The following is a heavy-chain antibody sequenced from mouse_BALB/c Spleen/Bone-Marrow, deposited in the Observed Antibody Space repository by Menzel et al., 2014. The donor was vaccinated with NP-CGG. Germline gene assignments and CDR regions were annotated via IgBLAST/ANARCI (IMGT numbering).Heavy chain of an antibody. CDR3: TRGGNWDDFDY. CDR2: ISGGGSYT. V-gene: IGHV5-9-2*01. Sequence: DVHLVESGGGLVKPGGSLKLSCAASGFTFSSYGMSWVRQTPEKRLEWVATISGGGSYTYYPDSVKGRFTISRDNPRNTLFLQMTSLRSEDTAMYYCTRGGNWDDFDYWGQGTTLTVSS. D-gene: IGHD4-1*01. J-gene: IGHJ2*01. CDR1: GFTFSSYG.